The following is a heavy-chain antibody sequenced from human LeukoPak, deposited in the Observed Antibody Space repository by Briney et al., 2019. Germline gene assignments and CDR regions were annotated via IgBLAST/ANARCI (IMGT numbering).Heavy chain of an antibody. Sequence: ASVKVSCKASGYTFTSYGISWVRQPPGQGLEWTGWISAYNGNTNYAQKLQGRVTMTTDTSTGTAYMELRSLRSDDTAVYYCARDALGYCSGGSCLLPFDYWGQGTLVTVSS. CDR2: ISAYNGNT. J-gene: IGHJ4*02. CDR3: ARDALGYCSGGSCLLPFDY. V-gene: IGHV1-18*01. CDR1: GYTFTSYG. D-gene: IGHD2-15*01.